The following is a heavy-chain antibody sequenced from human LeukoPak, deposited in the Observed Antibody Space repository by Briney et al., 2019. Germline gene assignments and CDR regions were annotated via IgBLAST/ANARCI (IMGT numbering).Heavy chain of an antibody. V-gene: IGHV3-7*01. J-gene: IGHJ4*02. Sequence: GGSLRLSCAVSGFTFSNYWMSWVRQAPGKGLQWVANIKQDGDERYYVDPVKGRFTISRDNAKNTVYLQMNSLRAEDTAVYYCVSFYETYWGRGTLVTVSS. CDR1: GFTFSNYW. CDR2: IKQDGDER. D-gene: IGHD2/OR15-2a*01. CDR3: VSFYETY.